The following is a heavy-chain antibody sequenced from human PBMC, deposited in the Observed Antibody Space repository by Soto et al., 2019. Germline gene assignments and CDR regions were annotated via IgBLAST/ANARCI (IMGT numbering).Heavy chain of an antibody. D-gene: IGHD3-10*01. CDR2: INHSGST. CDR3: VRGGSRITMVRGVTVIDY. Sequence: SETLSLTCAVYGGSFSGYYWSWIRQPPGKGLEWIGEINHSGSTNYNPSLKSRVTISVDTSKNQFSLKLSFVTAADTAVYYCVRGGSRITMVRGVTVIDYWGQGTLVTVSS. CDR1: GGSFSGYY. V-gene: IGHV4-34*01. J-gene: IGHJ4*02.